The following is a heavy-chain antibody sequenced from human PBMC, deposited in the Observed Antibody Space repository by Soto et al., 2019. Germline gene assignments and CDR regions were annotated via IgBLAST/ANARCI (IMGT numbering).Heavy chain of an antibody. CDR1: GGSITSGDYY. CDR2: IYYSGST. Sequence: SETLSLTCTVSGGSITSGDYYWSWIRQPPGKGLEWIGYIYYSGSTYYNPSLKSRVTISVDTSKNQFSLKLSSVTAADTAVYYCARDNVSRRDGYKTENWFDPWGQGTLVTVSS. D-gene: IGHD5-12*01. J-gene: IGHJ5*02. V-gene: IGHV4-30-4*01. CDR3: ARDNVSRRDGYKTENWFDP.